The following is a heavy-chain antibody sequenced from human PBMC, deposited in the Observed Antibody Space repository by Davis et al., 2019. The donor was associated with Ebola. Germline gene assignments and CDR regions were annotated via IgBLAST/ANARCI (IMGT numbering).Heavy chain of an antibody. CDR1: GGTLTSYG. D-gene: IGHD6-13*01. V-gene: IGHV1-69*06. Sequence: SVKVSCKASGGTLTSYGINWVRQAPGQGLEWMGGLIPIFGASNYAQKFQDRVTIGADKSTSTVYMELSSLRSEDTAVYYCARRVPAAGNSLLGLVAWFDSWGQGTLVTVSS. CDR3: ARRVPAAGNSLLGLVAWFDS. J-gene: IGHJ5*01. CDR2: LIPIFGAS.